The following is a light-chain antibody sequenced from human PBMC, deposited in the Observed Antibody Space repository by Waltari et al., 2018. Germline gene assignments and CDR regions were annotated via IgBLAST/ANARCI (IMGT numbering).Light chain of an antibody. CDR1: STDIDYYDY. CDR2: DVS. Sequence: QSALTQPASVSGSPGQSTTFSCTGASTDIDYYDYVCWYQQPPGKAPKLIIFDVSNRPSGVSYRFSGSRSGSTASLTISGLQAEDEADYYCTVKRGSNTVVFGGGTKLSVL. CDR3: TVKRGSNTVV. V-gene: IGLV2-14*03. J-gene: IGLJ2*01.